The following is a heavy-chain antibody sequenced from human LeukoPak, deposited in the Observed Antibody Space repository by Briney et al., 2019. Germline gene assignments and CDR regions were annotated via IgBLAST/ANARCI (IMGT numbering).Heavy chain of an antibody. J-gene: IGHJ4*02. V-gene: IGHV3-15*01. CDR1: GFTFSNAW. CDR3: TTDYVWGTYRYFDY. CDR2: IKRKTDDGTT. Sequence: GGSLRLSCTASGFTFSNAWMSWVRQAPGKGLEWVGRIKRKTDDGTTDYAVPVKGRFTISRDDSKDTLYLQMNSLKTEDTAVYYCTTDYVWGTYRYFDYWGQGTLVTVSS. D-gene: IGHD3-16*02.